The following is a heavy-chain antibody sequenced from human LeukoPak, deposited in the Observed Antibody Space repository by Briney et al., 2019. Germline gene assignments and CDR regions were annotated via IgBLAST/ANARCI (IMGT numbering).Heavy chain of an antibody. CDR1: GFTFSDYY. CDR3: ARDGGAAAGTFEYYFDY. J-gene: IGHJ4*02. CDR2: ISSSSSYT. Sequence: GGSLRLSCPASGFTFSDYYMSRIRQAPGKGLEWVSYISSSSSYTNYADSVEGRFTISRDNAKNSLYLQMNSLRAEDTAVYYCARDGGAAAGTFEYYFDYWGQGTLVTVSS. V-gene: IGHV3-11*06. D-gene: IGHD6-13*01.